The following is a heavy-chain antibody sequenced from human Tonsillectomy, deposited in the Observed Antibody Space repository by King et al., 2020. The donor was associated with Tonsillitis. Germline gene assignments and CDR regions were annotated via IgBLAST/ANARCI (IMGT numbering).Heavy chain of an antibody. CDR2: ISFDGSNK. J-gene: IGHJ6*02. V-gene: IGHV3-30*04. D-gene: IGHD3-3*01. CDR3: AREPTLTHYVYWGCYSSRSYYYYGMDV. Sequence: QLVQSGGGVVQPGRSLRLSCAASGFTFSSYSMHWVRQAPGKGLEWVAVISFDGSNKHYADSVKGRFTSSRDNSKNTVYLQMNSLRAEDTAVYYCAREPTLTHYVYWGCYSSRSYYYYGMDVWGQGTTVTVSS. CDR1: GFTFSSYS.